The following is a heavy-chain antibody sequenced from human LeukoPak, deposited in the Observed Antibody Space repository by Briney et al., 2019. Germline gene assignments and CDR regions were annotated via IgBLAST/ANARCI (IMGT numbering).Heavy chain of an antibody. CDR3: ARDLTQSGSGWYSGAFDI. J-gene: IGHJ3*02. Sequence: ESGGSLRLSCAASGFTFSSYSMNWVRQAPGKGLEWVSYISSSSTTIYYADSVKGRFTISRDNAKNSLYLQMNSLRAEDTAVYYCARDLTQSGSGWYSGAFDIWGQGTMVTVSS. CDR1: GFTFSSYS. CDR2: ISSSSTTI. D-gene: IGHD6-19*01. V-gene: IGHV3-48*04.